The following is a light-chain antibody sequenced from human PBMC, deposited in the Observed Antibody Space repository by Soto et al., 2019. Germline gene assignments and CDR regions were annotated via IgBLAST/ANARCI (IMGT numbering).Light chain of an antibody. CDR2: GNS. CDR3: QSYDSSQTGLV. J-gene: IGLJ3*02. V-gene: IGLV1-40*01. Sequence: QSVLTQPPSVSGAPGQRVTISCTGSSSNIGAGYDVHWYQQLPGTAPKLLIYGNSNRPSGVPDRFSGSKSGTSASLAITGLQAEYEADYYCQSYDSSQTGLVFGGGTKLTVL. CDR1: SSNIGAGYD.